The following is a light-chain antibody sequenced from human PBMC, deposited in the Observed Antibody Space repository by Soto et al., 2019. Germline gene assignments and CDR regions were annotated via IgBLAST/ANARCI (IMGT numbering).Light chain of an antibody. CDR3: QQYNSYPWT. J-gene: IGKJ1*01. CDR1: QSISSW. CDR2: DAS. V-gene: IGKV1-5*01. Sequence: DIHMTHSPSTLSASLVGRVTIACRASQSISSWLAWYQQKPGKAPKLLIYDASSLESGVPSRFSGSGSGTEFTLTITSLQPDDFATYYCQQYNSYPWTFGQGTKVDIK.